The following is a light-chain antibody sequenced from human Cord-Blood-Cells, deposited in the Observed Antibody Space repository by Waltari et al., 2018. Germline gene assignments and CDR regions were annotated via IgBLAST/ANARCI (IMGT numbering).Light chain of an antibody. V-gene: IGLV1-44*01. J-gene: IGLJ3*02. Sequence: QSVLTQPPSASATPGQRVTISCSGSSSNIGSNTANWYQQLPGTAPKLLIYSNNQRPSGVPDRFSGSKSGTSASRAISGLQSEDEADYYCAAWDDSLNGWVFGGGTKLTVL. CDR1: SSNIGSNT. CDR3: AAWDDSLNGWV. CDR2: SNN.